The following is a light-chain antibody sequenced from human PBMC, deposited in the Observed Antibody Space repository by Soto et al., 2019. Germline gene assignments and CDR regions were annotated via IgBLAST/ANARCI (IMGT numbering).Light chain of an antibody. Sequence: EVVLTQSPATLSVSPGERATLSCRASQSVSINLAWYQQKPGQAPRLLIYGASTRATGIPARFSGSRSGTDFTLTISSLQSEDFAVYYCQQRNVWPPITFGQGTRLEI. CDR3: QQRNVWPPIT. J-gene: IGKJ5*01. CDR1: QSVSIN. CDR2: GAS. V-gene: IGKV3-15*01.